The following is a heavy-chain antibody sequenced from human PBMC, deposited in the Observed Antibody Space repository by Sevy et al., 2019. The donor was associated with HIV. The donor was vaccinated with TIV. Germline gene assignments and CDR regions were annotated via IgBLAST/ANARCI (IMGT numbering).Heavy chain of an antibody. CDR2: ISPYSGNT. CDR1: GYTFTSYG. Sequence: ASVKVSCKASGYTFTSYGISWVRQAPGQGLEWVGWISPYSGNTIYAQRLHGRVTLTTESSTSIAYLELRSLRSDDTAVYYCARDGGFAAHWGQGSLVTVSS. CDR3: ARDGGFAAH. J-gene: IGHJ4*02. D-gene: IGHD6-13*01. V-gene: IGHV1-18*01.